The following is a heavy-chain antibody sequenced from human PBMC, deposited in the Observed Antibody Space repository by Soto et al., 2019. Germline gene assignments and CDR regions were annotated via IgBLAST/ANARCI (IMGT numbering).Heavy chain of an antibody. CDR1: GFTFDDYT. J-gene: IGHJ4*02. CDR2: ISWNGGST. Sequence: EVQLVESGGGLGQPGRSLRLSCAASGFTFDDYTMHWVRQAPGKGLEWVSGISWNGGSTGYADSVKGRFTVSRDNAKISLYLQINSLRAEDTAFYYCAKGRGSSGYLCDYWGQGTLVTVSS. D-gene: IGHD3-22*01. CDR3: AKGRGSSGYLCDY. V-gene: IGHV3-9*01.